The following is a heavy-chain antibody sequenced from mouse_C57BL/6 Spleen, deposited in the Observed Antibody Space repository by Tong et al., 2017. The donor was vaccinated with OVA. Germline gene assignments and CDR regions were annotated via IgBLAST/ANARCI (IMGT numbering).Heavy chain of an antibody. CDR3: GRYGYDGKGYCALDY. CDR2: INPGSGGT. J-gene: IGHJ4*01. D-gene: IGHD2-2*01. CDR1: GYAFTNYL. Sequence: VQLQESGAELVRPGTSVKVSCKASGYAFTNYLIEWVKQRPGQGLEWIGVINPGSGGTNYNEKFKGKATLTADKSYSTADMQLSRMTSEDSAVYFCGRYGYDGKGYCALDYWGQGTSVTVSS. V-gene: IGHV1-54*01.